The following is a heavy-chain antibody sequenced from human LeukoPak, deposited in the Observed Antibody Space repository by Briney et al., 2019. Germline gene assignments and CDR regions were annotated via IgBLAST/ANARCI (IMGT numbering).Heavy chain of an antibody. J-gene: IGHJ4*02. V-gene: IGHV6-1*01. CDR1: GDXVSSNSAA. CDR3: ARDPRTPAFDF. D-gene: IGHD1-14*01. Sequence: SQTLSLTCGISGDXVSSNSAAWSWIRQSPSRGLEWLGTTYYRSKWYNDYAVSVKSRITINPDTSKNQFSLQLNSVTPEDTAVYYCARDPRTPAFDFWGQGTLVTVSS. CDR2: TYYRSKWYN.